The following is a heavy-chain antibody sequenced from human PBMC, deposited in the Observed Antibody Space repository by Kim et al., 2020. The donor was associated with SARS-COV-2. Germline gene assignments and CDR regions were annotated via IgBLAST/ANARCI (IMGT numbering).Heavy chain of an antibody. CDR3: ARGLHDYSNGNYFDY. Sequence: SETLSLTCTVSGGSISSCDYYWSWIRQPPGKGLEWIGYIYYSGSTYYNPSLKSRVTISVDTSKNQFSLKLSSVTAADTAVYYCARGLHDYSNGNYFDYWGQGTLVTVSS. CDR2: IYYSGST. CDR1: GGSISSCDYY. J-gene: IGHJ4*02. D-gene: IGHD4-4*01. V-gene: IGHV4-30-4*01.